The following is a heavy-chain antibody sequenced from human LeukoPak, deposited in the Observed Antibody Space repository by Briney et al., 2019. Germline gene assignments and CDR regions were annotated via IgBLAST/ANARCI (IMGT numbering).Heavy chain of an antibody. CDR2: INHSGST. D-gene: IGHD3-10*01. CDR1: GGSISSYY. Sequence: SETLSLTCTVSGGSISSYYWSWIRQPPGKGLEWIGEINHSGSTNYNPSLKSRVTISVDTSKNQFSLKLSSVTAADTAVYYCARGGVTTLSEAYYFDYWGQGTLVTVSS. J-gene: IGHJ4*02. CDR3: ARGGVTTLSEAYYFDY. V-gene: IGHV4-34*01.